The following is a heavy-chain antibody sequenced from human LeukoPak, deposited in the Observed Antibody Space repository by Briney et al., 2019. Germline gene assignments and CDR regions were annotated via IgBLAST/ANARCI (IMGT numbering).Heavy chain of an antibody. CDR2: ISSSSSYI. D-gene: IGHD3-3*01. J-gene: IGHJ3*02. Sequence: PGGSLRLSCAASGFTFSNYGMSWVRQAPGKGLEWVSPISSSSSYIYYADSVKGRFTISRDNAKNSLYLQMNSLRAEDTAVYYCARDLSDVLRFLEWLDPGRDGGDAFDIWGQGTMVTVSS. CDR3: ARDLSDVLRFLEWLDPGRDGGDAFDI. V-gene: IGHV3-21*01. CDR1: GFTFSNYG.